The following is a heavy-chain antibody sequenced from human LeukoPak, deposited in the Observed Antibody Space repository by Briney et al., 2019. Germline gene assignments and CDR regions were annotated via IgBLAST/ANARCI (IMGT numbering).Heavy chain of an antibody. CDR2: SHTGGSI. Sequence: SETQSLTCTVSGVSISGFYWDWIRQPPRKGLEWVGCSHTGGSISSNPSLNSRVAFSMDTSKNQVSLRLNSVTATDTAVYYCARRRGGFGEGEFDYWGQGIPVTVST. V-gene: IGHV4-4*08. D-gene: IGHD3-10*01. CDR3: ARRRGGFGEGEFDY. CDR1: GVSISGFY. J-gene: IGHJ4*02.